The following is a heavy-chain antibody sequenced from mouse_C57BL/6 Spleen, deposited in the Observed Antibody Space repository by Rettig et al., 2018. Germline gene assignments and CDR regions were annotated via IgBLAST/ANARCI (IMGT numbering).Heavy chain of an antibody. CDR2: ISYDGSN. J-gene: IGHJ3*01. CDR3: ARETGTAWFAY. Sequence: ISYDGSNNYNPSLKNRISITRDTSKNQFFLKLNSVTTEDTATYYCARETGTAWFAYWGQGTLVTVSA. D-gene: IGHD4-1*01. V-gene: IGHV3-6*01.